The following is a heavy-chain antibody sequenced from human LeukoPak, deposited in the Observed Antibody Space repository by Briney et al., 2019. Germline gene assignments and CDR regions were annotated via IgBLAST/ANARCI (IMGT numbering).Heavy chain of an antibody. D-gene: IGHD2-15*01. J-gene: IGHJ4*02. CDR1: GFTFSSYA. CDR2: ISGSGGST. V-gene: IGHV3-23*01. Sequence: GGSLRLSCAASGFTFSSYAMSWVRQAPGKGLEWVSAISGSGGSTYYADSVKGRFTISRDNSKNTLYLQMNSLRAEDTAVYYCAKDGLRYCSGGSCYSIPRVHDYWGQGTLVTVSS. CDR3: AKDGLRYCSGGSCYSIPRVHDY.